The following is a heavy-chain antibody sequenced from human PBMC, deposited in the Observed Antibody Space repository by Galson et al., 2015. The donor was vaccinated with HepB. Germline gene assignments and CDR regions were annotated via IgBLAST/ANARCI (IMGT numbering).Heavy chain of an antibody. D-gene: IGHD4-17*01. CDR1: GGTFSSYA. V-gene: IGHV1-69*06. CDR2: IIPIFGTA. CDR3: ARGGSDATVTHYYYYGMDV. Sequence: SVKVSCKASGGTFSSYAISWVRQAPGQGLEWMGGIIPIFGTASYAQKFQGRVTITADKSTSTAYMELSSLRSEDTAVYYCARGGSDATVTHYYYYGMDVWGQGTTVTVSS. J-gene: IGHJ6*02.